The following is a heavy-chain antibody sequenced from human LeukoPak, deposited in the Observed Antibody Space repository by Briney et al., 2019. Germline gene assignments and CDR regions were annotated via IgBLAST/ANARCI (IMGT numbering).Heavy chain of an antibody. CDR3: ARAGQFISARPITFDY. Sequence: ASETLSLTCTVSGGSISNYYWCWIRQPPGKGLEWIGYIYYSGSTNSNPSLKSRVTISLDTSKNQFSLKLSSVTAADTAVYYCARAGQFISARPITFDYWGRGSLVTVSS. D-gene: IGHD6-6*01. V-gene: IGHV4-59*01. CDR1: GGSISNYY. J-gene: IGHJ4*02. CDR2: IYYSGST.